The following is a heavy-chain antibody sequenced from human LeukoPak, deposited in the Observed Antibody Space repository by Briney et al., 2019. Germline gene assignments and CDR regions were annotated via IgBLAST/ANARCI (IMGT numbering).Heavy chain of an antibody. J-gene: IGHJ4*02. CDR2: IYHSGST. D-gene: IGHD5-18*01. CDR1: GYSISSGYY. Sequence: SETLSLTCTVSGYSISSGYYWGWIRQPPGKGLEWIGSIYHSGSTYYNPSLMSRVTISVDTSKNQFSLKLSSVTAADTAVYYCARVDTAMVFLDYWGQGTLVTVSS. CDR3: ARVDTAMVFLDY. V-gene: IGHV4-38-2*02.